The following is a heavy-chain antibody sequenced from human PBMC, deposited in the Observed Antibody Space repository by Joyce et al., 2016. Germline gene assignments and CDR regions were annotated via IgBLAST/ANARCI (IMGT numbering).Heavy chain of an antibody. CDR2: VKSKSQGGTT. J-gene: IGHJ3*01. CDR1: GFSFRNAW. D-gene: IGHD2-2*01. V-gene: IGHV3-15*01. Sequence: EVQLVESGGGLVKPGGSLRLSCAASGFSFRNAWVTWVRQAQGKGLAWVGRVKSKSQGGTTDYAAPVKGRFTISRDDSRDTAYLQMNSLKSEDTGVYFCVTGLCIGTACHWDDAFDVWGQGTMVTVSS. CDR3: VTGLCIGTACHWDDAFDV.